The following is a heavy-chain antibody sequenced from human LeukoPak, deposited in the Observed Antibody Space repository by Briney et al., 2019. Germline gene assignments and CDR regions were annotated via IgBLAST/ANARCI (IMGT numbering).Heavy chain of an antibody. D-gene: IGHD1-26*01. V-gene: IGHV4-59*01. CDR3: ARDTGSYSFDY. J-gene: IGHJ4*02. CDR1: GGSISSYY. CDR2: IYYSGGT. Sequence: SETLSLTCTVSGGSISSYYWSWIRQPPGKGLEWIGYIYYSGGTNYNPSLKSRVTISVDTSKNQFSLKLSSVTAADTAVYYCARDTGSYSFDYWGQGALVTVSS.